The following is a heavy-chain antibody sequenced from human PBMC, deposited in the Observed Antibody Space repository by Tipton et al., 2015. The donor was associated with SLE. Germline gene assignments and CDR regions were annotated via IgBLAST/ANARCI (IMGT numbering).Heavy chain of an antibody. D-gene: IGHD5-12*01. J-gene: IGHJ4*02. CDR3: ARGYTTVDY. Sequence: QSGAEVKKPGESLRISCKASGYSFSTYWIGWVRQMPGRGLESMGIIYPDDSDVRYSQAFQGHVTISVDKSISTAYLQWSSLKASDTAIYYCARGYTTVDYWGQGTLVTVSS. CDR2: IYPDDSDV. CDR1: GYSFSTYW. V-gene: IGHV5-51*03.